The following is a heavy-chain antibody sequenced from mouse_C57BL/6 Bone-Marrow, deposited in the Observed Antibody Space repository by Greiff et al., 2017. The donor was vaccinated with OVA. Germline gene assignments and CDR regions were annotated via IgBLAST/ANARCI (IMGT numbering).Heavy chain of an antibody. CDR2: ISYDGSN. CDR3: ARRDLLWYNWYFDV. CDR1: GYSITSGYY. J-gene: IGHJ1*03. D-gene: IGHD2-1*01. V-gene: IGHV3-6*01. Sequence: VQLQQSGPGLVKPSQSLSLTCSVTGYSITSGYYWNWIRQFPGNKLEWMGYISYDGSNNYNPSLKNRISITRDTSKNQFFLKLNSVTTEDTATYYCARRDLLWYNWYFDVWGTGTTVTVSS.